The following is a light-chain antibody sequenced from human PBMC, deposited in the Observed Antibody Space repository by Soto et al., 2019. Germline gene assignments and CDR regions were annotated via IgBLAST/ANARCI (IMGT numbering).Light chain of an antibody. J-gene: IGLJ1*01. V-gene: IGLV1-40*01. CDR2: GVS. CDR1: SSNIGAGYD. CDR3: SSYTSSITPYV. Sequence: QSVLTQSPSVSGAPGQRVTISCTGSSSNIGAGYDVHWYQQHPGKAPKLLIYGVSSRPSGVSNRFSGSKSGNAAYLTISGLQADDEAEYYCSSYTSSITPYVFGTGTKVTVL.